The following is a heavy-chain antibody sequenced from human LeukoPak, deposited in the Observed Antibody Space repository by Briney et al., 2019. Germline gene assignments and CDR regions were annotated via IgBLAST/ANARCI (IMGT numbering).Heavy chain of an antibody. V-gene: IGHV1-69*13. CDR3: ARAYSDYSDSSALDY. CDR1: GGTFSSYA. D-gene: IGHD3-22*01. CDR2: IIPIFGTA. Sequence: SVKVSCKASGGTFSSYAISWVRQAPGQGLEWMGGIIPIFGTANYAQKFQGRVTITADESTSTAYMELSSLRSEDTAVYYCARAYSDYSDSSALDYWGQGTLVTVSS. J-gene: IGHJ4*02.